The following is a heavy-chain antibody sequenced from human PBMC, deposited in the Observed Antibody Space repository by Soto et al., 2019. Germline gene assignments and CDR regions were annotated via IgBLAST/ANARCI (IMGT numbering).Heavy chain of an antibody. CDR1: GFTFSSYG. Sequence: GGSLRLSCAASGFTFSSYGMHWVRQAPGKGLEWVAVISYDGSNKYYADSVKGRFTISRDNSKNTLYLQMNSLRAEDTAVYYCAKDGDTAMADSYYYYYYGMDVWGQGTTVTVSS. J-gene: IGHJ6*02. V-gene: IGHV3-30*18. CDR3: AKDGDTAMADSYYYYYYGMDV. CDR2: ISYDGSNK. D-gene: IGHD5-18*01.